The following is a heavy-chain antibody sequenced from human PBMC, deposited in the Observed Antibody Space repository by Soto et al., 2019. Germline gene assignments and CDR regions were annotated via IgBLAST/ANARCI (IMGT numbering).Heavy chain of an antibody. CDR2: ISVSGGST. Sequence: GGSLRLSCAASGFTFSSYSISLVPQAPGKGLAWVSGISVSGGSTYYADSVKGRFTISRDNSKNTLYLQMNSLRAEDTAVYYCASNTRYDPPDYWGQGTLVTVSS. V-gene: IGHV3-23*01. D-gene: IGHD3-16*01. CDR1: GFTFSSYS. J-gene: IGHJ4*02. CDR3: ASNTRYDPPDY.